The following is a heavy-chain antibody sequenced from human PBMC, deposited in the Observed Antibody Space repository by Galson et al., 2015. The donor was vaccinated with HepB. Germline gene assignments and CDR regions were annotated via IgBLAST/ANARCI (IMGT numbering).Heavy chain of an antibody. CDR2: IKQDGSEK. Sequence: SLRLSCAASGFTFSSYWMSWVRQAPGKGLEWVANIKQDGSEKYYVDSVKGRFTISRDNAKNSLYLQMNSLRAEDTAVYYCARQKYYYDSSGLPYGMDVWGQGTPVTVSS. D-gene: IGHD3-22*01. CDR1: GFTFSSYW. CDR3: ARQKYYYDSSGLPYGMDV. J-gene: IGHJ6*02. V-gene: IGHV3-7*03.